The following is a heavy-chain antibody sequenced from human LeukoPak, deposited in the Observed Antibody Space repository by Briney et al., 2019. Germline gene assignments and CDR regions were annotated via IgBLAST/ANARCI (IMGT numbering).Heavy chain of an antibody. J-gene: IGHJ4*02. CDR2: INHSGST. Sequence: SETLSLTCSVYGGSLSGYYWGWIRQPPGKGLEWIGEINHSGSTNYNPSLKSRVTISVDTSKNQFSLKLSSVTAADTAVYYCARAPRCWGQGTLVTVSS. CDR3: ARAPRC. V-gene: IGHV4-34*01. CDR1: GGSLSGYY.